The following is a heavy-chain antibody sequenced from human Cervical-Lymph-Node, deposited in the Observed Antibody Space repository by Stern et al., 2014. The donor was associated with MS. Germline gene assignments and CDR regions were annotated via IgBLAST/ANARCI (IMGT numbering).Heavy chain of an antibody. CDR1: GYTFTSYW. V-gene: IGHV5-51*01. CDR3: ARQRYFDY. J-gene: IGHJ4*02. Sequence: VQLGQSGPEVKRPGESLKISCQASGYTFTSYWIGWVRQMPGKGLEWIASIFPGGSDIRYSPSFQGQAPISADKSSSPPYLQWTNLKASDTAIYYCARQRYFDYWGQGTLVTVSS. CDR2: IFPGGSDI.